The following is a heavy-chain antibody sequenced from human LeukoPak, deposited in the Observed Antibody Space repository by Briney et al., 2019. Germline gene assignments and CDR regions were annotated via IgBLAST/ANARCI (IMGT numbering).Heavy chain of an antibody. CDR1: GFTFSNYA. CDR3: AREHQQWLVGNWFDP. CDR2: ISYDGSNK. J-gene: IGHJ5*02. V-gene: IGHV3-30-3*01. Sequence: PGGSLRLSCAASGFTFSNYAMHWVRQAPGKGLEWVAVISYDGSNKYYADSVEGRFTISRDNSKNTLYLQMNSLRAEDTAVYYYAREHQQWLVGNWFDPWGQGTLVTVSS. D-gene: IGHD6-19*01.